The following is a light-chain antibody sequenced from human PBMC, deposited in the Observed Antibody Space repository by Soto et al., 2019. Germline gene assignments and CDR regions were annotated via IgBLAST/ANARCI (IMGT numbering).Light chain of an antibody. CDR3: QQYNNWPRT. V-gene: IGKV3-15*01. Sequence: EIVLTQSPATLSLSPGERATLSCRASQSVSSYLAWYQQKPGQAPRLLIYGASTRATGIPARFSGSGSGTEFTLTISSLQSEDFAVYYCQQYNNWPRTFGQGTKVAIK. CDR1: QSVSSY. CDR2: GAS. J-gene: IGKJ1*01.